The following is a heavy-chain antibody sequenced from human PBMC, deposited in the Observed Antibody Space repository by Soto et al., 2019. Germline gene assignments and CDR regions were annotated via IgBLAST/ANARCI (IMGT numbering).Heavy chain of an antibody. D-gene: IGHD6-13*01. CDR3: ARVYSSSWYYFDY. J-gene: IGHJ4*02. CDR2: IYHSGST. Sequence: SETLSLTCTVSGDSISSSNWWSWVRQPPGKGLEWIGEIYHSGSTNYNPSLKSRVTISVDKSKNQFSLKLSSVTAADTAVYYCARVYSSSWYYFDYWGQGTLVTVSS. CDR1: GDSISSSNW. V-gene: IGHV4-4*02.